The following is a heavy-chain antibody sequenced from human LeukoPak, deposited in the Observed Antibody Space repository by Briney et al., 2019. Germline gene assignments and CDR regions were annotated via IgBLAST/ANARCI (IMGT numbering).Heavy chain of an antibody. J-gene: IGHJ4*02. CDR1: GFTFSSYW. CDR3: AREGRVSGYDFDS. CDR2: INSDGSSI. Sequence: QPGGSLRLSCAASGFTFSSYWMHWVRQDPGKGLVWVSRINSDGSSITYADSVKGRFTISRDNAKNTLYLQMNSLGVEDTAVYYCAREGRVSGYDFDSWGQGTLDTVSS. D-gene: IGHD5-12*01. V-gene: IGHV3-74*03.